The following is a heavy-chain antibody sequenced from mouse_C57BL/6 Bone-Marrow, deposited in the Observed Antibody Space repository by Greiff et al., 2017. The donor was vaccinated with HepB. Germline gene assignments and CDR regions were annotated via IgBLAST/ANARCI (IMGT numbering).Heavy chain of an antibody. CDR3: ARRGGITKAYYYAMDY. J-gene: IGHJ4*01. D-gene: IGHD1-2*01. Sequence: VQLQQPGAELVKPGASVKMSCKASGYTFTSYWITWVKQRPGQGLEWIGDIYPGSGCTNYNEKFKSKATLTVDTSSSTAYMQLSSLTSEDSAVYYCARRGGITKAYYYAMDYWGQGTSVTVSS. CDR2: IYPGSGCT. V-gene: IGHV1-55*01. CDR1: GYTFTSYW.